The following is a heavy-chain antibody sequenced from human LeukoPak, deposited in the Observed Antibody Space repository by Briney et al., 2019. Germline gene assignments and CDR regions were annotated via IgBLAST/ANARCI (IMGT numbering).Heavy chain of an antibody. CDR1: GGTFSSYA. J-gene: IGHJ3*02. Sequence: SVKVSCKASGGTFSSYAISWVRLAPGQGLEWMGRIIPIFGIANYAQKFQGRVTITADKSTSTAYMELSSLRSEDTAVYYCARDAIDAFDIWGQGTMVTVSS. V-gene: IGHV1-69*04. CDR2: IIPIFGIA. CDR3: ARDAIDAFDI.